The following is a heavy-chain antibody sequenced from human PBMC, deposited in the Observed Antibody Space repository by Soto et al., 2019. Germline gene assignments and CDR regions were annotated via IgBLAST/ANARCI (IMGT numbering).Heavy chain of an antibody. J-gene: IGHJ5*01. V-gene: IGHV4-34*01. CDR2: INHSGST. CDR3: AVGGASSNYLVRRTQLSDNLFDS. Sequence: QVQLQQWGAGLLKPSETLSLTCAVYGGSFSGDYWSWIRQPPGKGLEWTGEINHSGSTNYNPSLKSRLDRSVDTSKNRFSLGLSSVTAADTAVYYCAVGGASSNYLVRRTQLSDNLFDSWGEGTLGTVSS. CDR1: GGSFSGDY. D-gene: IGHD1-7*01.